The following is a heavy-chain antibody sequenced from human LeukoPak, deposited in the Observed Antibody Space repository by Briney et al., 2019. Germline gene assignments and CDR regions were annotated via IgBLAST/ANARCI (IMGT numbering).Heavy chain of an antibody. CDR2: ISGSGGST. CDR1: GFTFSSYA. V-gene: IGHV3-23*01. J-gene: IGHJ4*02. D-gene: IGHD2-21*02. Sequence: PGGSLRLPCAASGFTFSSYAMSWVRQAPGKGLEWVSAISGSGGSTYYADSVKGRFTISRDNSKNTLYLQMNSLRAEDTAVYYCAKANCGGDCYSSLYWGQGTLVTVSS. CDR3: AKANCGGDCYSSLY.